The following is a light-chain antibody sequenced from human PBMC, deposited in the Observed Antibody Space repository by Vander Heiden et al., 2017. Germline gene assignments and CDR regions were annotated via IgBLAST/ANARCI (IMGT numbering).Light chain of an antibody. CDR1: KLGHKY. CDR3: QAWDTSTAV. V-gene: IGLV3-1*01. Sequence: SYELAQPPPVSVSPGQTASITCSGDKLGHKYACWYQQKPGRSPVVVIYQDSKRPSGIPERFSGSNSGNTATLTISGTQAMDEADYYCQAWDTSTAVFGGGTKLTVL. J-gene: IGLJ2*01. CDR2: QDS.